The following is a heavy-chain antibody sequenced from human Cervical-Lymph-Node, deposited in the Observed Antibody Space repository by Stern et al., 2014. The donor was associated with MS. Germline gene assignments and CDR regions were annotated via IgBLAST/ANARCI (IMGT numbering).Heavy chain of an antibody. J-gene: IGHJ4*02. CDR3: ARDYEDTSMLFDH. Sequence: VPLVESGGAVVEPWRSLTRFSASSGFTFSSYGMPRVRQASDMWLQWGTVISYDGNHKYYAASVKGRFTISRDNSKNPLHLQMNSVTPDDTAIYYCARDYEDTSMLFDHWGQGTLVTVSS. D-gene: IGHD2-8*01. V-gene: IGHV3-30*03. CDR2: ISYDGNHK. CDR1: GFTFSSYG.